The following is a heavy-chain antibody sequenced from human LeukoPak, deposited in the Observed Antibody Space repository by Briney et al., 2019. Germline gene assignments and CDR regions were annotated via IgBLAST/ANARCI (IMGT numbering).Heavy chain of an antibody. D-gene: IGHD1-26*01. Sequence: ASVKVSCKASGVTFSTYAINWVRQAPGQGLEWMGGIIPIFGAADYAQKFQGRVTVTTDESTNTAYMELSSLTSEDTAVYYCAIAKVGGPTYYYMDVWGTGTTVTVSS. V-gene: IGHV1-69*05. CDR1: GVTFSTYA. CDR3: AIAKVGGPTYYYMDV. CDR2: IIPIFGAA. J-gene: IGHJ6*03.